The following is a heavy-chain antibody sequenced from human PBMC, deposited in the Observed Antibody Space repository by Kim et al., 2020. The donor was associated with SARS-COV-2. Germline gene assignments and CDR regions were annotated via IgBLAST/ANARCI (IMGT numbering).Heavy chain of an antibody. CDR2: SK. J-gene: IGHJ6*02. V-gene: IGHV3-53*01. Sequence: SKYYADSVKGRFTITRANAKNTLYLQMNSLRAEDTAVYYCARDLDYYGMDVWGQGTTVTVSS. CDR3: ARDLDYYGMDV.